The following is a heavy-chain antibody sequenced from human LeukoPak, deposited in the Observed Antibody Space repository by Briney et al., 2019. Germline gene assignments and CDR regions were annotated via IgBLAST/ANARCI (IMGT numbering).Heavy chain of an antibody. V-gene: IGHV3-23*01. CDR3: ARASWVSATDAVR. J-gene: IGHJ4*02. CDR2: MRGNGET. Sequence: GGSLRLSCAASGLSFSNFAMSWVRQGPARGPEWVSSMRGNGETFYADSVKGRFTLSSDSSTNTVYFHLNDLRVDDTAIYYCARASWVSATDAVRWGQGTRVTVSS. CDR1: GLSFSNFA. D-gene: IGHD3-10*01.